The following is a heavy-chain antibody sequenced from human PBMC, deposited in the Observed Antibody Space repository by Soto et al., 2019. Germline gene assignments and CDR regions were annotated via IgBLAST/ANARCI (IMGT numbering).Heavy chain of an antibody. V-gene: IGHV3-30-3*01. J-gene: IGHJ3*02. D-gene: IGHD1-26*01. Sequence: QVQLVESGGGVVQPGRSLRLSCAASGFTFSSYAMHWVRQAPGKGLEWVAVISYDGSNKYYADSVKGRFTISRDNSKNTLYLQMNSLRAEDTAVYYCARGLGGNGACDIWGQGTMVTVSS. CDR1: GFTFSSYA. CDR3: ARGLGGNGACDI. CDR2: ISYDGSNK.